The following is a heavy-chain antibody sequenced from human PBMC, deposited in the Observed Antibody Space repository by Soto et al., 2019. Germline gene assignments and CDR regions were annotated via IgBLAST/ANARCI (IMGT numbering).Heavy chain of an antibody. CDR1: GGSISSSSYY. V-gene: IGHV4-39*01. CDR2: IYYSGST. J-gene: IGHJ4*02. CDR3: ARHDPLYGDYPLAPLDY. Sequence: QLQLQESGPGLVKPSETLSLTCTVSGGSISSSSYYWGWIRQPPGKGLEWIGSIYYSGSTYYNPSLKSRVTISVDTSKNQFSLKLSSVTAADTAVYYCARHDPLYGDYPLAPLDYWGQGTLVTVSS. D-gene: IGHD4-17*01.